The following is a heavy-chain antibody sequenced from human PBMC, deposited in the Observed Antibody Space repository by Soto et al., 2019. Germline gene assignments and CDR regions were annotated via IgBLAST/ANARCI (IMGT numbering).Heavy chain of an antibody. CDR2: IGTLFDT. Sequence: EVQLVDSGGNLVQPGWSLRLSCVASGFTFSDFDMYWVREVTGKGLEWVAGIGTLFDTYYSDSVKGRFSIFRDNAKNSVTLRMNSLKPGDTAVYFCARGRSKDFHSTPPPTFDPWGQGTLVTVSS. D-gene: IGHD2-15*01. CDR3: ARGRSKDFHSTPPPTFDP. V-gene: IGHV3-13*01. CDR1: GFTFSDFD. J-gene: IGHJ5*02.